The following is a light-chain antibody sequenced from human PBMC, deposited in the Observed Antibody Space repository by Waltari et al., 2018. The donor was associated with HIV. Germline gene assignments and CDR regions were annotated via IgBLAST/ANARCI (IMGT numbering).Light chain of an antibody. V-gene: IGLV2-11*01. CDR2: DIS. CDR1: SSDVGGYNY. J-gene: IGLJ3*02. CDR3: CSYAGSHWV. Sequence: QSALTQPRSVSGSPGQSVTISCTGTSSDVGGYNYVSWYQQHPGKAPKLMIYDISTRPSGVPYRFSGSKSDNTASLTISGLQAEDEAHYYCCSYAGSHWVFGGGTKLTVL.